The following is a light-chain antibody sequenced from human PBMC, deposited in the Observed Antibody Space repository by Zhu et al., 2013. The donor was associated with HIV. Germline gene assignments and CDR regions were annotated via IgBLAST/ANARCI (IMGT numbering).Light chain of an antibody. CDR2: AAS. J-gene: IGKJ4*01. Sequence: DIEMTQSPSSLSASLGDRVSITCRASQDISNYLAWYQQKPGQVPDLLIYAASTLQSGVPSRFRGSGSGTGFTLTISNFQPDDVAVYFCQQYNSAPLTFGGGTNVEI. CDR1: QDISNY. V-gene: IGKV1-27*01. CDR3: QQYNSAPLT.